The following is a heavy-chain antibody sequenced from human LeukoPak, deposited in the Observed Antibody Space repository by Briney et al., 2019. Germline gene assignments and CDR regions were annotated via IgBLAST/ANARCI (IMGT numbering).Heavy chain of an antibody. CDR2: ISSSGSTI. V-gene: IGHV3-48*03. J-gene: IGHJ4*02. D-gene: IGHD2-2*02. CDR3: ARDLYSAGDY. Sequence: GGSLRLSCAASGFTFSSYEMNWVRQAPGKGLEWVSYISSSGSTIYYADSVKGRFTISRDNAKNSLYLQMISLRAEDTAVYYCARDLYSAGDYWGQGTLVTVSS. CDR1: GFTFSSYE.